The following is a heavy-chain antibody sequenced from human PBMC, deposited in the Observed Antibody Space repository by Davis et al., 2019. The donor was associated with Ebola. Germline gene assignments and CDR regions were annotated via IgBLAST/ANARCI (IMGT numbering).Heavy chain of an antibody. CDR1: GFTFSSYA. Sequence: GGSLRLSCAASGFTFSSYAMSWVRQAPGKGLEWVSVNSASGSTYYADSVKGRFTISRDNSKNTLYLQMNSLRAEDTAVYYCARDEYSSGWYGGLFDYWGQGTPVTVSS. D-gene: IGHD6-19*01. V-gene: IGHV3-23*01. CDR3: ARDEYSSGWYGGLFDY. J-gene: IGHJ4*02. CDR2: NSASGST.